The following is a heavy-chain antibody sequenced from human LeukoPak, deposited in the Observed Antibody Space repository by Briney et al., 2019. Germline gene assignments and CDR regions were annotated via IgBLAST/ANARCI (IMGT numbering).Heavy chain of an antibody. CDR1: GFTFSSYA. D-gene: IGHD3-16*02. Sequence: GGSLRLSCAASGFTFSSYAMHWVRQAPGKGLEWVAVISYDGSNKYYADSVKGRFTISRDNSKNTLYLQMNSLRAEDTAVYYCAKRHAFGGVIVNDAFDIWGQGTMVTVSS. CDR2: ISYDGSNK. CDR3: AKRHAFGGVIVNDAFDI. V-gene: IGHV3-30*18. J-gene: IGHJ3*02.